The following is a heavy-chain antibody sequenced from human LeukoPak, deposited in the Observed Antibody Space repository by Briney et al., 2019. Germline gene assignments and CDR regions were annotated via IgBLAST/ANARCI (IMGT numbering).Heavy chain of an antibody. CDR1: GYTFTVYY. J-gene: IGHJ4*02. D-gene: IGHD1-1*01. V-gene: IGHV1-2*02. Sequence: ASVKVSCKASGYTFTVYYIHWVRQAPGQGLEWIGWIYPKNGGTYYAQNLQGRVTMTRDTSINTSYMELSGLRSDDTAVYYCLRENWYYDYWGQGTLVTVSS. CDR3: LRENWYYDY. CDR2: IYPKNGGT.